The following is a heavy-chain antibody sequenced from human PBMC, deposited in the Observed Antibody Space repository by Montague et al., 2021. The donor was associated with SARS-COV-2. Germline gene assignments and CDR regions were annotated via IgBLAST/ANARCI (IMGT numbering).Heavy chain of an antibody. D-gene: IGHD5-24*01. CDR3: ARHFKVTFVRWLQPRGGFDY. CDR1: GGSISSSSYY. CDR2: IYYSGST. V-gene: IGHV4-39*01. J-gene: IGHJ4*02. Sequence: SETLSLTCTVSGGSISSSSYYWGWIRQPPGKGLEWIGSIYYSGSTYYNPSLKSRVTISVDTSKNQFSLKLSSVTAADTAVYYCARHFKVTFVRWLQPRGGFDYWGQGTLVTVSP.